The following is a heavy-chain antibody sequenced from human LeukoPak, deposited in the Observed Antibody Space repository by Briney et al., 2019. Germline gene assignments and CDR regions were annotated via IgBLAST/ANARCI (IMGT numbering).Heavy chain of an antibody. D-gene: IGHD6-13*01. CDR2: VNCDGSST. Sequence: PGGSLRLSCAASGFTFSTYWMHWVRQAPGKGLVWVSRVNCDGSSTNYADSVKGRFTISRDNAKNTLYLQMNSLRAEDTAVYYFARDGIASVDFDYWGQGILVTVSS. J-gene: IGHJ4*02. CDR1: GFTFSTYW. CDR3: ARDGIASVDFDY. V-gene: IGHV3-74*01.